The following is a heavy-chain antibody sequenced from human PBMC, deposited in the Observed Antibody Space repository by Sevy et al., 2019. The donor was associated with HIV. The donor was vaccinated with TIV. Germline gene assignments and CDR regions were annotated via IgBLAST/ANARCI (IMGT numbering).Heavy chain of an antibody. J-gene: IGHJ4*02. D-gene: IGHD3-22*01. CDR1: GYIFTELS. CDR3: ETDSVLLKGRYYDSSGYYLHY. Sequence: ASVKVSCKVSGYIFTELSMHWVRQAPGKGLEWMGGFDPEDGETIYAQKFQGRVTMTEDTSTDTAYMDLSSLRSEDTAVYYGETDSVLLKGRYYDSSGYYLHYWGQGTLVTVSS. V-gene: IGHV1-24*01. CDR2: FDPEDGET.